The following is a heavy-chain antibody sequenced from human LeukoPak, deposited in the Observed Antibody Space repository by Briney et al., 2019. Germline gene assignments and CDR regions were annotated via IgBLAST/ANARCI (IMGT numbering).Heavy chain of an antibody. D-gene: IGHD4-17*01. Sequence: GRPLRLSCAASGFTFSSYGMHWVRQAPGKGLEWVAVIWYDGSNKYYADSVKGRFTISRDNSKNTLCLQMNSLRAEDTAVYYCARERTETTDFDYWGQGTLVTVSS. CDR1: GFTFSSYG. CDR2: IWYDGSNK. J-gene: IGHJ4*02. V-gene: IGHV3-33*01. CDR3: ARERTETTDFDY.